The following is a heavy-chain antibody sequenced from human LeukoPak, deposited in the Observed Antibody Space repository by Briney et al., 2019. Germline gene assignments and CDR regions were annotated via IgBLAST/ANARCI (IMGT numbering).Heavy chain of an antibody. CDR3: VRGRFNYGWGLDV. CDR2: INQEGSEK. V-gene: IGHV3-7*01. J-gene: IGHJ6*01. Sequence: GGSLRLSRAVSGFTFSNYWMNWVRQPPGKGLEWVANINQEGSEKYYVDPVKGRFTISRNSAKASLYLEMNSLRAEDTAVYYCVRGRFNYGWGLDVWGQGTTVTVSS. CDR1: GFTFSNYW. D-gene: IGHD5-18*01.